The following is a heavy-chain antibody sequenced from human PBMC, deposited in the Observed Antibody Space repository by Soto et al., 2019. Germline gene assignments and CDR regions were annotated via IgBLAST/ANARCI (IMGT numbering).Heavy chain of an antibody. J-gene: IGHJ6*02. CDR2: INHSGST. CDR3: AGVTWLRGMDV. CDR1: GGSFSGYY. V-gene: IGHV4-34*01. Sequence: KASETLSLTCAVYGGSFSGYYWSWIRQPPGKGLEWIGEINHSGSTNYNPSLKSRVTISVDTSKNQFSLKLSSVTAEDTAVYYCAGVTWLRGMDVWGQGTPVTVSS. D-gene: IGHD3-10*01.